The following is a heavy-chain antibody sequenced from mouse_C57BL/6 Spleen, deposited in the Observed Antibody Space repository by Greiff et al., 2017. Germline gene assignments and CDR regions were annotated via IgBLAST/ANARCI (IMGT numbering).Heavy chain of an antibody. V-gene: IGHV1-61*01. D-gene: IGHD1-1*01. J-gene: IGHJ1*03. CDR1: GYTFTSYW. CDR2: IYPSDSET. CDR3: ARALPYSGSSHWYFDV. Sequence: QVQLQQPGAELVRPGSSVKLSCKASGYTFTSYWMDWVKQRPGQGLEWIGNIYPSDSETHYNQKFKDKATLTVDKSSSTAYMQLSSLTSETSAVYYCARALPYSGSSHWYFDVWGTGTTGTASS.